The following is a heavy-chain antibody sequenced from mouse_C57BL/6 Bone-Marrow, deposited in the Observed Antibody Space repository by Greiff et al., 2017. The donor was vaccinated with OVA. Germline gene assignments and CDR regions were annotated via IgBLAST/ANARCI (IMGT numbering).Heavy chain of an antibody. CDR3: ARGYDYDGYYAMDY. J-gene: IGHJ4*01. Sequence: EVNLVESGGGLVKPGGSLKLSCAASGFTFSDYGMHWVRQAPEKGLEWVAYISSGSSTIYYADTVKGRFTISRDNAKNTLFLQMTSLRSEDTAMYYCARGYDYDGYYAMDYWGQGTSVTVSS. CDR1: GFTFSDYG. D-gene: IGHD2-4*01. V-gene: IGHV5-17*01. CDR2: ISSGSSTI.